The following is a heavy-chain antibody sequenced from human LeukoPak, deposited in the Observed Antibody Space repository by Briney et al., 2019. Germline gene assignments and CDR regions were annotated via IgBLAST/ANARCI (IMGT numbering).Heavy chain of an antibody. Sequence: PGGSLRLSCAASGFTFSSYSMNWVRQAPGKGLEWVSSISSSSSYIYYADSVKGRFTISRDNAKNSLYLQMNSLRAEDTAVYYCARGAPSAAGHFDYWGQGTLVTVSS. CDR1: GFTFSSYS. CDR3: ARGAPSAAGHFDY. V-gene: IGHV3-21*01. CDR2: ISSSSSYI. J-gene: IGHJ4*02. D-gene: IGHD1-26*01.